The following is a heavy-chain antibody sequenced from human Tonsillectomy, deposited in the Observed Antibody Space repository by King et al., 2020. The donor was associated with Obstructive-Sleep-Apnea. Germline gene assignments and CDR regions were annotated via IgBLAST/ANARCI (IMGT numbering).Heavy chain of an antibody. CDR3: ARPYDYAYETPTYFDY. CDR2: TSNDGSKK. J-gene: IGHJ4*02. CDR1: GFIFSSSA. Sequence: HVQLVESGGGVAQPGRSLRLSCAASGFIFSSSAMHWVRQAPGKGLEWVAITSNDGSKKYYADSVKGRFTISRDNSKNTLYLQMNSLRAEDTAIYSCARPYDYAYETPTYFDYWGQGTLVSVSS. D-gene: IGHD3-16*01. V-gene: IGHV3-30-3*01.